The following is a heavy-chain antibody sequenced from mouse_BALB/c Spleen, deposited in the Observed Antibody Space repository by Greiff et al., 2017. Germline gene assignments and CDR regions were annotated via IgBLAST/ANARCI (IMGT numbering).Heavy chain of an antibody. Sequence: EVQVVESGGGLVKPGGSLKLSCAASGFTFSDYYMYWVRQTPEKRLEWVATISDGGSYTYYPDSVKGRFTISRDNAKNNLYLQMSSLKSEDTAMYYCAREGGYYVERLAYWGQGTLVTVSA. V-gene: IGHV5-4*02. J-gene: IGHJ3*01. CDR2: ISDGGSYT. CDR1: GFTFSDYY. CDR3: AREGGYYVERLAY. D-gene: IGHD2-3*01.